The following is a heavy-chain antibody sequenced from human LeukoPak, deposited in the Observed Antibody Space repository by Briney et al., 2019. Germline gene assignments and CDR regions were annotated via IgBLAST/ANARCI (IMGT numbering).Heavy chain of an antibody. Sequence: GGSLRLSCAASGFTFSDYYMSWIRQAPGKGLEWVSYISSSSSYTNYADSVKGRFTISRDNAKNSLYLQMNSLSAEDTAVYYCARALSGYDSDYYFDYWGQGTLVTVSS. CDR1: GFTFSDYY. J-gene: IGHJ4*02. V-gene: IGHV3-11*06. D-gene: IGHD5-12*01. CDR3: ARALSGYDSDYYFDY. CDR2: ISSSSSYT.